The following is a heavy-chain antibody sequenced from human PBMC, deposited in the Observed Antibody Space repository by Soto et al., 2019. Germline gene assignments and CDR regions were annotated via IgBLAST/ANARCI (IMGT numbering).Heavy chain of an antibody. J-gene: IGHJ4*02. CDR3: AKYSSDWDEAY. Sequence: EVQLLESGGGLVQPGGSLRLSCAASGFPFISYGMTWVRQAPGEGLQWVSSISGSGAGTYYADSVKGRFTISRDNSKNTLTLQMNSLRAEDTSIYYWAKYSSDWDEAYWGQGTLVTVSS. CDR1: GFPFISYG. D-gene: IGHD6-19*01. V-gene: IGHV3-23*01. CDR2: ISGSGAGT.